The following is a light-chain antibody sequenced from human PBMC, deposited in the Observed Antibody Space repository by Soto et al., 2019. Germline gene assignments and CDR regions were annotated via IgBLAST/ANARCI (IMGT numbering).Light chain of an antibody. J-gene: IGLJ2*01. CDR1: SGSIASNY. V-gene: IGLV6-57*02. CDR2: EDN. CDR3: QSYGSSDQGV. Sequence: NFMLTQPHSVSESPGKTVTISCTGSSGSIASNYVQWYQQRPGSAPTTVIYEDNQRPSGVPDRFSGSIDSSSNSASLTVSELKAEDDDYYYCQSYGSSDQGVFGGGTKLTVL.